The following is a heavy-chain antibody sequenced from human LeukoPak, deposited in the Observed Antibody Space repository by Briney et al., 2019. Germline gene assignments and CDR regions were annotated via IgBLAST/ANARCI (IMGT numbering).Heavy chain of an antibody. J-gene: IGHJ6*03. CDR2: INQDGSEK. D-gene: IGHD1-26*01. CDR3: ARDGGVVGSYFAGYYMDV. Sequence: GGSLRLSCAASGFTFSKYWMNWVRQAPGKGLEWVANINQDGSEKHYVDSVKGRFTISRDNAKNSLYLQMNSLRAEDTAVYYCARDGGVVGSYFAGYYMDVWGKGTTVTVSS. V-gene: IGHV3-7*01. CDR1: GFTFSKYW.